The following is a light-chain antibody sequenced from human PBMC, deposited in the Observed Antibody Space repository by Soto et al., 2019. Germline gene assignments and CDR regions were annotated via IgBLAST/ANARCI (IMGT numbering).Light chain of an antibody. Sequence: QSALTQPASVSGSPGQSITISCTRISSNVGSYNLVSWYQHPPGKAPKLIIYEGSERPSGVSNRFSGAQSGHTASLTISGLQAEDEADYYCSSYAGAVVFGGGNKLTVL. J-gene: IGLJ2*01. V-gene: IGLV2-23*01. CDR2: EGS. CDR1: SSNVGSYNL. CDR3: SSYAGAVV.